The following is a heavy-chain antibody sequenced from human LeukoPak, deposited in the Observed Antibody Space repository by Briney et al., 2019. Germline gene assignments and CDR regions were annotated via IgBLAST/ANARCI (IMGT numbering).Heavy chain of an antibody. CDR1: GFRFSSFG. D-gene: IGHD4-11*01. CDR2: ISTYFGVT. J-gene: IGHJ5*02. Sequence: ASVNVPCKASGFRFSSFGVSWVRQAPGQGLEWMGWISTYFGVTHYAGKFEDRVTMTIDTSTTTAYMELRSLRYDDTAVYYCARDSDYSGNGNGDWFDPWGQGTVVTVSS. CDR3: ARDSDYSGNGNGDWFDP. V-gene: IGHV1-18*04.